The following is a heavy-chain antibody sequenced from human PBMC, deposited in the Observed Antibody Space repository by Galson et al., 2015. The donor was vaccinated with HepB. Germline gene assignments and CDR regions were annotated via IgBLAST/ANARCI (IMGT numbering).Heavy chain of an antibody. Sequence: VKVSCKASGYTFTGYYMHWVRQAPGQGLEWMGWINPNSGGTNYAQKFQDRVTMTRDTSIRTAYMELSRLRSDDTAVYYCARELKPNIAFCGGDCSYWYFDLWGRGTLVTVSS. J-gene: IGHJ2*01. CDR1: GYTFTGYY. D-gene: IGHD2-21*01. CDR3: ARELKPNIAFCGGDCSYWYFDL. CDR2: INPNSGGT. V-gene: IGHV1-2*02.